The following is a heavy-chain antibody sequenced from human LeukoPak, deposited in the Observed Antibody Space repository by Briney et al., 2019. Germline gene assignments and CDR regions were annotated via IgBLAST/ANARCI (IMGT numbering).Heavy chain of an antibody. CDR2: ISYDGSNK. Sequence: GGSLRLSCAASGFTFSSYGMHWVRQAPGKGLEWVAVISYDGSNKYYADSVKGRFTISRDNSKNTLYLQMNSLRAEDTAVYYCARGRGIQLWLVPTDYWGQGTLVTVSS. J-gene: IGHJ4*02. CDR1: GFTFSSYG. D-gene: IGHD5-18*01. V-gene: IGHV3-30*03. CDR3: ARGRGIQLWLVPTDY.